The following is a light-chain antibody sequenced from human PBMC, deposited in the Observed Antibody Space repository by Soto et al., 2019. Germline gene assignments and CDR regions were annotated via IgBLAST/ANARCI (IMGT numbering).Light chain of an antibody. CDR2: LNSDGSH. J-gene: IGLJ2*01. CDR3: QTWDTGIRV. CDR1: SGHSNYV. Sequence: QSVLTQSPSASASLGASVKLTCTLSSGHSNYVIAWHQQQPEKGPRYLMKLNSDGSHSKGDGIPDRFSGSSSGAERYLTIARVQSEDEADYFCQTWDTGIRVFGGGTKLTVL. V-gene: IGLV4-69*01.